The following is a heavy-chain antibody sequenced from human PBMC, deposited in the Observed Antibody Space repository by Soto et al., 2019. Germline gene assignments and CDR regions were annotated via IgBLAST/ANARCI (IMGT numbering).Heavy chain of an antibody. V-gene: IGHV1-18*01. D-gene: IGHD2-8*01. CDR2: ISAYNGNT. CDR1: GYTYSSDG. J-gene: IGHJ5*02. CDR3: ARRMALNWFDP. Sequence: WSSVKVACKGSGYTYSSDGISCVLQAPGQGLEWMGWISAYNGNTNYAQKLQGRVTMTTDTSTSTAYMELRSLRSDDTAVYYCARRMALNWFDPWGQGTLVTVSS.